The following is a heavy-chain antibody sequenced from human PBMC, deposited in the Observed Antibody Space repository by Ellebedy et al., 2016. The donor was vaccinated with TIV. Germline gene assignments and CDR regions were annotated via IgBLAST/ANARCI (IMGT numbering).Heavy chain of an antibody. CDR3: ARSSSGY. V-gene: IGHV4-34*01. D-gene: IGHD3-3*01. Sequence: MPGGSLRLSCAASGFTFSGFGIHWVRQAPGKGLEWIGEINHSGSTNYNPSLKSRVTISVDTSKNQFSLKLSSVTAADKAVYYCARSSSGYWGQGTLVTVSS. J-gene: IGHJ4*02. CDR2: INHSGST. CDR1: GFTFSGFG.